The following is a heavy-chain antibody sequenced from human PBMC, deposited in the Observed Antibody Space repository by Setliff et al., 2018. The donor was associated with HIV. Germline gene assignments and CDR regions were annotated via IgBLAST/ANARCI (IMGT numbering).Heavy chain of an antibody. J-gene: IGHJ6*03. CDR3: ARQPYSGTYTVYYFYMDV. CDR2: IYYGGST. CDR1: GASISNSNSY. Sequence: PSETLSLTCTVYGASISNSNSYWGWIRQPPGKRLEWLGSIYYGGSTYYNPSLKSRVTISVDTSKNQFSLKLSSVTAADTAVYYCARQPYSGTYTVYYFYMDVWGKGTTVTVSS. D-gene: IGHD1-26*01. V-gene: IGHV4-39*01.